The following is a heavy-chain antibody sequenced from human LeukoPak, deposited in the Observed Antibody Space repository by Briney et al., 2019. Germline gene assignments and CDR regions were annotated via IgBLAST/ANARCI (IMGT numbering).Heavy chain of an antibody. Sequence: PSETLSLTCTVSGGPISSYYWSWIRQPAGKGLEWIGRIYTSGSTNYNPSLKSRVTMSVDTSKNQFSLKLSSVTAADTAVYYCARDGVGEQWLVPGDWFDPWGQGTLVTVSS. J-gene: IGHJ5*02. CDR2: IYTSGST. CDR1: GGPISSYY. CDR3: ARDGVGEQWLVPGDWFDP. V-gene: IGHV4-4*07. D-gene: IGHD6-19*01.